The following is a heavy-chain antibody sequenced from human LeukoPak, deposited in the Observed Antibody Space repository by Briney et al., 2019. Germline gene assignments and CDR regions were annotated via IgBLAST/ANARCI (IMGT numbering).Heavy chain of an antibody. CDR1: GFTFDDYA. Sequence: GRSLRLSCAASGFTFDDYAMHWVRQAPGKGLEWVSGISWNSGSIGYADSVKGRFTISRDNAKNSLYLQMNSLRTEDMALYYCAKGHIAYIVLGATEGDAFDIWGQGTMVTVSS. D-gene: IGHD1-26*01. CDR3: AKGHIAYIVLGATEGDAFDI. V-gene: IGHV3-9*03. J-gene: IGHJ3*02. CDR2: ISWNSGSI.